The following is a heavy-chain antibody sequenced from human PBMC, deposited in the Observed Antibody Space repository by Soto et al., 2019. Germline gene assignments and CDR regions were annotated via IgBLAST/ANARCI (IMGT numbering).Heavy chain of an antibody. CDR2: IFPSDSDT. CDR3: ARKAESGYFNWFDP. Sequence: ESLKISCRTCGYRLTSYWIAWVRQMPGKGLEWMGIIFPSDSDTRYSPSFQGQVTISADRSTSTVFLQWANLKASDTAVYFCARKAESGYFNWFDPWGQGTLVTGSS. CDR1: GYRLTSYW. D-gene: IGHD3-22*01. J-gene: IGHJ5*02. V-gene: IGHV5-51*01.